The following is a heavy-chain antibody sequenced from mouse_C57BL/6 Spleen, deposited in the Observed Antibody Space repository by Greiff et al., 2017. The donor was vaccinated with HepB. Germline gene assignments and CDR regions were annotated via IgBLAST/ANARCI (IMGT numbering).Heavy chain of an antibody. V-gene: IGHV1-69*01. CDR3: ARGGITTVVAPMDY. Sequence: QVQLKQPGAELVMPGASVKLSSKASAYTSTSYWMHGVKQRPGQGLEWTGEIDPSDSYTNYNQKLKGKSTLTVDKSSSTAYMQPSSLTSEDSAVYYCARGGITTVVAPMDYWGQGTSVTVSS. CDR2: IDPSDSYT. J-gene: IGHJ4*01. CDR1: AYTSTSYW. D-gene: IGHD1-1*01.